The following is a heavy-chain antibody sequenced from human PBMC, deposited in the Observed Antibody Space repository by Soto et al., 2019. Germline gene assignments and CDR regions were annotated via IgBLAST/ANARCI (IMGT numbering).Heavy chain of an antibody. CDR2: ISGSGGST. V-gene: IGHV3-23*01. J-gene: IGHJ6*02. CDR3: AKAVTMVRGPYGMDV. D-gene: IGHD3-10*01. Sequence: GGSLRLSCAASGFTFSSYAMSWVRQAPGKGLEWVSAISGSGGSTYYADSVKGRFTISRDNSKNTLYLQMNSLRAEDTAVYYCAKAVTMVRGPYGMDVWGQGXTVTVYS. CDR1: GFTFSSYA.